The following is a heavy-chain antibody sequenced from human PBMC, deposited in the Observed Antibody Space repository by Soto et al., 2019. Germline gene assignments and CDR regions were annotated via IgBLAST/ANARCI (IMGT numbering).Heavy chain of an antibody. V-gene: IGHV4-4*02. D-gene: IGHD5-18*01. J-gene: IGHJ6*02. Sequence: QVQLQESGPGLVKPSGTLSLTCAVSGGSISSSNWWSWVRQPPGKGLEWIGEIYHSGSTNYNPSLKSRITISVDKSKNQFSLKLSSVTAADTAVYYCAREGGYSYGYTAHYGMDVWGQGTTVTVSS. CDR2: IYHSGST. CDR3: AREGGYSYGYTAHYGMDV. CDR1: GGSISSSNW.